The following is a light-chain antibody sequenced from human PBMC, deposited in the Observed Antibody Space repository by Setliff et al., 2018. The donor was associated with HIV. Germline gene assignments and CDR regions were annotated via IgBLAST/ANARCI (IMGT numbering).Light chain of an antibody. Sequence: QSVLTQPASVSGSPGQSVTISCNGSYSDIGTYAYVSWYQHLPGRAPKLLIHDVNKRPSGVSSRFSGSKSITTASLSISGLRSDDEAYYYCASYSSSGTRVVFGVGTKVT. CDR3: ASYSSSGTRVV. CDR2: DVN. CDR1: YSDIGTYAY. V-gene: IGLV2-14*03. J-gene: IGLJ3*02.